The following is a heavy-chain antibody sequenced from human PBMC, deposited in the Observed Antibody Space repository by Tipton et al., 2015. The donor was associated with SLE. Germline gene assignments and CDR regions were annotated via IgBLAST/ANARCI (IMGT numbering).Heavy chain of an antibody. CDR3: ARPRERDYNDAFDI. Sequence: QLVQSGAEVKPSETLSLTCTVSGGSISSYYWSWIRQPPGKGLEWIGYIHYSGTTNYNPSLKSRVTMSVDTSKNQFSLNLRSVTAADTAMYYCARPRERDYNDAFDIWGQGTMVIVSS. CDR2: IHYSGTT. J-gene: IGHJ3*02. D-gene: IGHD4-11*01. CDR1: GGSISSYY. V-gene: IGHV4-59*01.